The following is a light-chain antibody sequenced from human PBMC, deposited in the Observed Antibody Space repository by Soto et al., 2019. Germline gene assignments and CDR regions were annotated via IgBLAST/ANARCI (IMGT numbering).Light chain of an antibody. CDR3: QQYNNWHPLT. Sequence: EIVMTQSPGTLSVSPGERATLSCRASQSVSINLAWYQQKPGQAPRLLIYDASTRATGIPARFSGSGSGTEFTLPISSLQSKDFAVYYCQQYNNWHPLTFGGGTKVDI. J-gene: IGKJ4*01. CDR2: DAS. CDR1: QSVSIN. V-gene: IGKV3D-15*01.